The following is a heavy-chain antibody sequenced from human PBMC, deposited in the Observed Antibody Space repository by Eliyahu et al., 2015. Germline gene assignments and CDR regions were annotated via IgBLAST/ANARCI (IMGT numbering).Heavy chain of an antibody. D-gene: IGHD2-2*01. CDR2: INHSGST. CDR1: GGSFXGYY. V-gene: IGHV4-34*01. CDR3: AREGAYGLPAAMRHYYYYYYMDV. J-gene: IGHJ6*03. Sequence: QVQLQQWGAGLXKPSXTLSLTCAVYGGSFXGYYXXWXRQPPGKGLEWIGEINHSGSTNYNPSLKSRVTVSVDTSKNQFSLKLSSVTAADTAVYYCAREGAYGLPAAMRHYYYYYYMDVWGKGTTVTVSS.